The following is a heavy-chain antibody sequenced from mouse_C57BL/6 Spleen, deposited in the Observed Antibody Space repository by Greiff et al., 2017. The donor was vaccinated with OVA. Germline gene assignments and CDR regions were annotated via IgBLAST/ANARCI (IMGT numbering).Heavy chain of an antibody. CDR3: ARGGSNYVAY. V-gene: IGHV3-6*01. Sequence: EVQLQQSGPGLVKPSQSLSLTCSVTGYSITSGYYWNWIRQFPGNKLEWMGYISYDGSNNYNPSLKNRISITRDTSKNQFFLTLNSVTTEDTATYYCARGGSNYVAYWGQGTLVTVSA. J-gene: IGHJ3*01. D-gene: IGHD2-5*01. CDR2: ISYDGSN. CDR1: GYSITSGYY.